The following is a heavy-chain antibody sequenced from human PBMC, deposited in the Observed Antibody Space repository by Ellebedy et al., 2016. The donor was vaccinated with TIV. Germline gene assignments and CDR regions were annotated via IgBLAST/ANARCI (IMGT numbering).Heavy chain of an antibody. D-gene: IGHD3-3*01. Sequence: SETLSLTXDVSGGSISSSHWWSWVRQPPGKGLECIGYIYYNGNTNYNPSLKSRVTISVDTSKNQFSLKLSSVTAADTAVYYCARLTSGYYANFDYWGQGTLVTVSS. J-gene: IGHJ4*02. CDR1: GGSISSSHW. CDR2: IYYNGNT. V-gene: IGHV4-4*02. CDR3: ARLTSGYYANFDY.